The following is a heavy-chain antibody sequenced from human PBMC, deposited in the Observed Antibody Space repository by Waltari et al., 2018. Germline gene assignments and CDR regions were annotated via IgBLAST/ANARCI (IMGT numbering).Heavy chain of an antibody. D-gene: IGHD6-19*01. Sequence: EVQLVESGGGSVQPGGSLRLSCAASGMTFSNYWMNWVRQAPGKGLEWVANIKQDGSEKNYVDSVEGRFSISRDNAQNSLYLQMNSLRAEDTAIYYCAKAFSSGWYIDSFDIWGQGTMVTVSS. V-gene: IGHV3-7*01. CDR3: AKAFSSGWYIDSFDI. J-gene: IGHJ3*02. CDR1: GMTFSNYW. CDR2: IKQDGSEK.